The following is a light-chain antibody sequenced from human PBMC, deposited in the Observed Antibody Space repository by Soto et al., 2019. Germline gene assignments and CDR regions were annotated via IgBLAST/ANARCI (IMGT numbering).Light chain of an antibody. CDR2: DAS. CDR1: QSVSSY. V-gene: IGKV3-11*01. J-gene: IGKJ1*01. CDR3: QQGAWT. Sequence: EIVLTQSPATLSLSPGERATLSCRASQSVSSYLAWYHQKPGQAPRLLIYDASNRATGIPARFSGSGSGTDFTLTISSLEPEDFAVYYCQQGAWTFGQGTKVEIK.